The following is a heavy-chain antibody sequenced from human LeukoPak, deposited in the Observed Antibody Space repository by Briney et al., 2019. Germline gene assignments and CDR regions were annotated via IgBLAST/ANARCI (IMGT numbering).Heavy chain of an antibody. D-gene: IGHD4-17*01. J-gene: IGHJ6*04. CDR2: IYHSGST. V-gene: IGHV4-38-2*01. Sequence: PSETLSLTCAVSGYSISSGYHWGWIRQPPGKGLEWIGSIYHSGSTYYNPSLKSRVTISVDTAKNQFSLKLSSVTAADTAVYYCAIDQVSTVTNPWDYYYYYYGMDVWGKGTTVTVSS. CDR3: AIDQVSTVTNPWDYYYYYYGMDV. CDR1: GYSISSGYH.